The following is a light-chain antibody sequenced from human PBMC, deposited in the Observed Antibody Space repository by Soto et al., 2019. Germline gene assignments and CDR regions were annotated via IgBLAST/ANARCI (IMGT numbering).Light chain of an antibody. V-gene: IGKV1-16*01. J-gene: IGKJ4*01. CDR3: LQYDRFPAT. Sequence: DIQMTQSPSSLSASVGGRVTITCRASQDINNFLAWFQQKPGKAPKPLIYSASSLQDGVPSRFSGSGSGTHFTLTISSLQPEAFATYFCLQYDRFPATFGGGTRVDIE. CDR1: QDINNF. CDR2: SAS.